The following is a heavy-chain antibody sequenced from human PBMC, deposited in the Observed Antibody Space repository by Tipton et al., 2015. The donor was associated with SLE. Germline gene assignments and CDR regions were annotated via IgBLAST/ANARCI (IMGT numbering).Heavy chain of an antibody. D-gene: IGHD3-22*01. CDR2: IFYTGST. Sequence: TLSLTCTISGASIRSYYWSWIRQPPGKGLEWIGYIFYTGSTGYNPSLESRVSLSVDTSKNQFALKLSSVTAADTAVYYCARVPRTFYYDYSGHFDYWGPGTLVTVSS. CDR1: GASIRSYY. V-gene: IGHV4-59*12. J-gene: IGHJ4*02. CDR3: ARVPRTFYYDYSGHFDY.